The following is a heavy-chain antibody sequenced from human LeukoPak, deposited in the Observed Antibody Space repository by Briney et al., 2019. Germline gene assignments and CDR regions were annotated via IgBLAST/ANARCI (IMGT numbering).Heavy chain of an antibody. CDR2: IIPIFGTA. J-gene: IGHJ4*02. Sequence: VASVKVSCKASGGTFSSYAISWVRQAPGQGLEWMGGIIPIFGTANYAQKFQGRVTITADESTSTAYMELSSLRSEDTAVYYCARDDGYNHRVFDYWGQGTLVTVSS. V-gene: IGHV1-69*13. D-gene: IGHD5-24*01. CDR3: ARDDGYNHRVFDY. CDR1: GGTFSSYA.